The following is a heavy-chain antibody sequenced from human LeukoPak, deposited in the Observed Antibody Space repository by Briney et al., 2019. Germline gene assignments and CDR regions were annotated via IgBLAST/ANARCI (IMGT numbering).Heavy chain of an antibody. Sequence: GESLKISCKGSGYSFTTYWLGWVRQMPGKGLEWMGIIYPGDSDTRYSPSFQGQVTISADRSISTTYLQWSSLKASDTAMYYCARHHGPYRSGDYWGQGTLVTVSS. J-gene: IGHJ4*02. CDR1: GYSFTTYW. CDR3: ARHHGPYRSGDY. D-gene: IGHD3-10*01. CDR2: IYPGDSDT. V-gene: IGHV5-51*01.